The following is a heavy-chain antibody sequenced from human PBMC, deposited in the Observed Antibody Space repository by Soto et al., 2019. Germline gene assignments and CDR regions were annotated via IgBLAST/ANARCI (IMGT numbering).Heavy chain of an antibody. Sequence: VQLVESGGGVVQPGRSLRLSCAASGFIFSNYAMHWVRQAPGRGLEWVSAISFSGSRTDSVDSVNGRFTVSSDNSKNTVYLQMNNLRVEDTAVYFCVRGDREDIAVVVGARPGDYGMDVWGHGTTVTVSS. D-gene: IGHD2-15*01. CDR1: GFIFSNYA. J-gene: IGHJ6*02. V-gene: IGHV3-30-3*01. CDR3: VRGDREDIAVVVGARPGDYGMDV. CDR2: ISFSGSRT.